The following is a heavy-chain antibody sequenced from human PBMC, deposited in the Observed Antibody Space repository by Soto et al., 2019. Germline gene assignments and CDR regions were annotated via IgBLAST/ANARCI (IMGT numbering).Heavy chain of an antibody. Sequence: PGGSQRLSCAASGFTFNTYGMHWVSKAPGKGLEWVAVISDDGTNKYYADSVKGRFTISRDNSKNTLYLQMNSLRTEDTAVYYCAKDRKGGTDCLAYWGQGTLVTVSS. CDR2: ISDDGTNK. D-gene: IGHD2-21*02. J-gene: IGHJ4*02. CDR1: GFTFNTYG. V-gene: IGHV3-30*18. CDR3: AKDRKGGTDCLAY.